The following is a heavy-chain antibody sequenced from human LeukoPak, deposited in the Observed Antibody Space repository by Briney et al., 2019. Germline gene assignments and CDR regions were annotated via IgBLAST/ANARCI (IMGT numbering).Heavy chain of an antibody. J-gene: IGHJ4*02. CDR1: GASISSSSYY. CDR2: VYYSGLT. Sequence: PAETLSLTCTVSGASISSSSYYWGWIRRPPGKGLEWLGTVYYSGLTYYNPPLIGRVTIFVDTSKNQISLKLTSVTAADTAVYYCGRQTRDNSYPRYFDYWGQGALVTVSS. V-gene: IGHV4-39*01. CDR3: GRQTRDNSYPRYFDY. D-gene: IGHD1-1*01.